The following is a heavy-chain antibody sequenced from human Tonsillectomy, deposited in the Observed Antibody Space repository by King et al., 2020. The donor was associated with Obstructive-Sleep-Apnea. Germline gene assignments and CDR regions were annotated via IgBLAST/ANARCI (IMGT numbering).Heavy chain of an antibody. Sequence: VTLKESGPTLVKPTQTLTLTCTFSGFSLTTSGVGVGWIRQPPGKALEWLALIYWDDDKRYNPSLKSRLTITKDTSKNQVVLTMTNVDPVDTATYYCNHEVGGFGEFARFDYWGPGTLVTVSS. CDR3: NHEVGGFGEFARFDY. D-gene: IGHD3-10*01. J-gene: IGHJ4*02. V-gene: IGHV2-5*02. CDR1: GFSLTTSGVG. CDR2: IYWDDDK.